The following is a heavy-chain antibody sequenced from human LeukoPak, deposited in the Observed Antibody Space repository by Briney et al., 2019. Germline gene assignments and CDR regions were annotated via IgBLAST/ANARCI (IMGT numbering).Heavy chain of an antibody. CDR3: ARGVGDYDFDY. D-gene: IGHD4-17*01. V-gene: IGHV4-34*01. Sequence: SETLSLTCAVYGVSFSGYYWSWIRQPPGKGLEWIGEINHSGSTNYNPSLKSRVTISVDTSKNQFSLKLSSVTAADTAVYYCARGVGDYDFDYWGQGTLVTVSS. CDR2: INHSGST. J-gene: IGHJ4*02. CDR1: GVSFSGYY.